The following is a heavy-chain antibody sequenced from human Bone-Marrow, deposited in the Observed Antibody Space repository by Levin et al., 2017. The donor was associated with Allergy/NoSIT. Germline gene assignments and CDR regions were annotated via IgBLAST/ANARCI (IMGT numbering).Heavy chain of an antibody. CDR3: ARLRGAGLFDY. CDR2: ISGSSTFI. V-gene: IGHV3-21*01. D-gene: IGHD3-10*01. Sequence: GASVKVSCAASGFSFSSYYMHWVRQAPGKGLEWVSYISGSSTFIYYADSVKGRFTISRDNANKSLYLEMTSPRAEDTAIYYCARLRGAGLFDYWGQGVLVTVAS. J-gene: IGHJ4*02. CDR1: GFSFSSYY.